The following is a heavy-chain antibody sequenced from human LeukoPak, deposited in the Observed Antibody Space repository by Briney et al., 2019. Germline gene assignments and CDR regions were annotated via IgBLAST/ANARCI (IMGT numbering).Heavy chain of an antibody. CDR3: ARDPCSSTSCYLGDGWFAP. J-gene: IGHJ5*02. CDR2: ISAYNGHT. V-gene: IGHV1-18*01. Sequence: GASVKVSCKASGYTFTSYGISWVRQAPGQGLEWMGWISAYNGHTNYAQMLQGRVTMTTDTSTSTAYMELRSLRSDDTAMYYCARDPCSSTSCYLGDGWFAPWGEGTLVTVSS. CDR1: GYTFTSYG. D-gene: IGHD2-2*01.